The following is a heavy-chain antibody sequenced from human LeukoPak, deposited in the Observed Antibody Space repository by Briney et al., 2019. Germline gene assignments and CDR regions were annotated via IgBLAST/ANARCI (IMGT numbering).Heavy chain of an antibody. CDR1: GVSISTHY. CDR2: IYHNGIT. V-gene: IGHV4-59*11. J-gene: IGHJ4*02. CDR3: AREANYYGSGSYFEGTFDY. D-gene: IGHD3-10*01. Sequence: SETLSLTCNVSGVSISTHYWSWIRQSPGKGLEWIGYIYHNGITNYNPSLKSRVTISIDTSKNEFSLKLTSVIAADTAVYFCAREANYYGSGSYFEGTFDYWGQGSLVTVSS.